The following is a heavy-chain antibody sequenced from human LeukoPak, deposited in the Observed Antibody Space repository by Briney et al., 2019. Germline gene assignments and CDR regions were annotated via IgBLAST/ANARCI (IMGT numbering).Heavy chain of an antibody. V-gene: IGHV4-39*01. CDR3: ASGESSSLNWFEP. CDR1: GGSISSSSYY. D-gene: IGHD6-13*01. CDR2: IYYSGST. Sequence: PSETLSLTCTVSGGSISSSSYYWGWIRQPPGKGLEWIGSIYYSGSTYYNPSLKSRVTISVDTSKNQFSLKLSSVTAADTAVYYCASGESSSLNWFEPWGQGTLVTVSS. J-gene: IGHJ5*02.